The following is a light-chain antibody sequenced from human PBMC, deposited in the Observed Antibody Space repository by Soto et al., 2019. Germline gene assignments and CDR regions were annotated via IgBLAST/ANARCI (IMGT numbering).Light chain of an antibody. V-gene: IGKV3-20*01. Sequence: EIVLTQSPGILSLSPGERATLACRASQSISSDHLAWYQQRPGQSPRLLIYGASSRTTGVPDRFSGSGSGTEFTLTISGLQPDDFATYYCQQYNSYWTFGQGTKVDIK. J-gene: IGKJ1*01. CDR1: QSISSDH. CDR2: GAS. CDR3: QQYNSYWT.